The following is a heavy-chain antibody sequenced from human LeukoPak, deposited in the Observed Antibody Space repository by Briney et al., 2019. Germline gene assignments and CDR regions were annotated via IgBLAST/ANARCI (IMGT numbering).Heavy chain of an antibody. Sequence: PGRSLRLSCAASGFTFSSYGMHWVRQAPGKGLEWVAVISYDGSNKYYADSVKGRFTISRDNSKNTLYLQMNSLRAEDTAVYYCAKEAIWFGEYDAFDIWGQGTMVTVSS. CDR1: GFTFSSYG. CDR3: AKEAIWFGEYDAFDI. J-gene: IGHJ3*02. V-gene: IGHV3-30*18. D-gene: IGHD3-10*01. CDR2: ISYDGSNK.